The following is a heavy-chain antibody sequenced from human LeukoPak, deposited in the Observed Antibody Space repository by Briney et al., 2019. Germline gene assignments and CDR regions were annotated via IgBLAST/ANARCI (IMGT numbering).Heavy chain of an antibody. CDR1: GGSISSSGYS. J-gene: IGHJ5*02. Sequence: SQTLSLTCAVSGGSISSSGYSWSWIRQPPGKGLEWIGYIHHTGSTYYNPSLKSRVTISVDRSKNQFSLKLSSVTAADTAMYFCARTPTYCGGDCYYFDPWGQGTLVTVS. CDR3: ARTPTYCGGDCYYFDP. CDR2: IHHTGST. V-gene: IGHV4-30-2*01. D-gene: IGHD2-21*02.